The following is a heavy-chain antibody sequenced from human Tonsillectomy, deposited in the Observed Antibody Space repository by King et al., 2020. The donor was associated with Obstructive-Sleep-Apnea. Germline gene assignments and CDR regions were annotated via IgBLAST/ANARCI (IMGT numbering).Heavy chain of an antibody. J-gene: IGHJ3*02. CDR2: IYYSGST. V-gene: IGHV4-59*01. Sequence: VQLQESGPGLVKPSETLSLTCTVSGGSISSYYWSWLRQPPGKGLEWIGYIYYSGSTNYNPSLKSRVTISVDTSKNQFSLKLSSVTAADTAVYYCARLNYYDSSGYYPLDAFDIWGQGTMVTVSS. CDR1: GGSISSYY. CDR3: ARLNYYDSSGYYPLDAFDI. D-gene: IGHD3-22*01.